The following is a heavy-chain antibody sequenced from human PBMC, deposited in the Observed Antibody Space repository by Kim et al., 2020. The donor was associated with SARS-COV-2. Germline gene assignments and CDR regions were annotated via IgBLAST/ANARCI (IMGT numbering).Heavy chain of an antibody. D-gene: IGHD6-19*01. V-gene: IGHV3-9*01. Sequence: GGSLRLSCAASGFTFDDYAMHWVRQAPGKGLEWVSGISWNSGSIGYADSVKGRFTISRDNAKNSLYLQMNSLRAEDTALYYCAKDTSSGWRARYYLDYWGQGTLVTVSS. CDR3: AKDTSSGWRARYYLDY. CDR2: ISWNSGSI. CDR1: GFTFDDYA. J-gene: IGHJ4*02.